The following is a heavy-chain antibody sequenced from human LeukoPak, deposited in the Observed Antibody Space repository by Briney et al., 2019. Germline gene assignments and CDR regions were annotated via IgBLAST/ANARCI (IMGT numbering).Heavy chain of an antibody. V-gene: IGHV3-74*01. D-gene: IGHD6-19*01. Sequence: GGSLRLSCAASGFTFSDYWMHWVRQVPGKGLVWVSRINTDGSSTIYADSVKGRFTISRDNAKNTLYLQMNSLRGEDTGVYYCGRDESVSGPTTFNFWGQGTLVTVSS. CDR2: INTDGSST. CDR3: GRDESVSGPTTFNF. CDR1: GFTFSDYW. J-gene: IGHJ4*02.